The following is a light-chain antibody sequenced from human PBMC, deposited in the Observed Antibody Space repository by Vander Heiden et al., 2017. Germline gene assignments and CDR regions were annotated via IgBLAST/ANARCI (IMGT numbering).Light chain of an antibody. Sequence: QSALTQPASVSGSPGQSITISCTGTRGDVGAYNFVAWYQQHPGKAPKLMIYDVTDRASGVSNRFSGSKSGNTASLSISGLQAEDEADYYCTSVTRSSTIEFGGGTKLTVL. CDR3: TSVTRSSTIE. CDR2: DVT. CDR1: RGDVGAYNF. V-gene: IGLV2-14*01. J-gene: IGLJ2*01.